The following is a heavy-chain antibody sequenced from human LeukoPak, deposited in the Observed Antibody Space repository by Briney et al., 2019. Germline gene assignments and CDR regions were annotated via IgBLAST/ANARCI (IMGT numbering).Heavy chain of an antibody. CDR1: GGTFSSYA. D-gene: IGHD3-3*01. CDR2: IIPIFGTA. J-gene: IGHJ6*03. Sequence: GASVKVSCKASGGTFSSYAISWVRQAPGQGLEWMGRIIPIFGTANYAQKFQGRVTITTDEFTSTAYMELSSLRSEDTAVYYCASGSYYDFWSGYSRYYYYYMDVWGKGTTVTVSS. CDR3: ASGSYYDFWSGYSRYYYYYMDV. V-gene: IGHV1-69*05.